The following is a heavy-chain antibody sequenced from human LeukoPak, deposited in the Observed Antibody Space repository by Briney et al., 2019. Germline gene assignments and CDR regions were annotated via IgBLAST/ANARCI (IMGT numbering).Heavy chain of an antibody. CDR1: GGSFSGYY. CDR2: INHSGST. CDR3: ARETSIRFLEWFPSYYYYYMDV. J-gene: IGHJ6*03. Sequence: SETLSLTCAVYGGSFSGYYWSWIRQPPGKGLEWIGEINHSGSTNYNPSLKSRVPISVDTSKNQFSLKLSSVTAADTAVYYCARETSIRFLEWFPSYYYYYMDVWGKGTTVTVSS. D-gene: IGHD3-3*01. V-gene: IGHV4-34*01.